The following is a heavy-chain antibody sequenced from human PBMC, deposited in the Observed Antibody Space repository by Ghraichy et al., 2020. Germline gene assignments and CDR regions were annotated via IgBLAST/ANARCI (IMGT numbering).Heavy chain of an antibody. CDR1: GGSISRGGYY. CDR2: IYYSGST. J-gene: IGHJ4*02. D-gene: IGHD4-17*01. Sequence: SETLSLTCTVSGGSISRGGYYWSWIRQHPGKGLEWIGYIYYSGSTYYNPSLKSRVTISVDTYKNTFSLTLSFVTDADTAVYYWARLSYGDYAGYGGQGTLVTVAS. V-gene: IGHV4-31*03. CDR3: ARLSYGDYAGY.